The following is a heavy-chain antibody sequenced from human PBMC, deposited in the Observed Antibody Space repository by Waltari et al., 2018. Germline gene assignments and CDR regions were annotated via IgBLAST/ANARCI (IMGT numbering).Heavy chain of an antibody. CDR2: IIPIFGTA. D-gene: IGHD2-2*03. V-gene: IGHV1-69*01. J-gene: IGHJ6*02. CDR1: GGTFSSYA. CDR3: ARDPAVLDIVVVPAYGMDV. Sequence: QVQLVQSGAEVKKPGSSVKVSCKASGGTFSSYAISWVRKAPGQGLEWMGGIIPIFGTANYAQKFQGRVTITADESTSTAYMELSSLRSEDTAVYYCARDPAVLDIVVVPAYGMDVWGQGTTVTVSS.